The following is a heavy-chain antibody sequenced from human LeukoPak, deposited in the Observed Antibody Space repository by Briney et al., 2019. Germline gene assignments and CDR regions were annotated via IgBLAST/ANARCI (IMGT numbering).Heavy chain of an antibody. V-gene: IGHV3-30*02. CDR2: IQSDGSNK. CDR3: AKDHCISCSEDVYFDY. J-gene: IGHJ4*02. CDR1: GFSFSGYG. Sequence: GGSLRLSCAASGFSFSGYGMHWVRQGPGKGLEWVAFIQSDGSNKYYADSVKGRFTVSRDNSKKTLYLQMNSLRGEDTAVYYCAKDHCISCSEDVYFDYWGQGILVTVSS. D-gene: IGHD2-2*01.